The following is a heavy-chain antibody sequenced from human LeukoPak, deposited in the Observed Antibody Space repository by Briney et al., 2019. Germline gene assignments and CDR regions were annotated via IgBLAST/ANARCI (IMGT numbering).Heavy chain of an antibody. CDR1: GFTFGTFA. J-gene: IGHJ4*02. Sequence: GGSLRLSCAASGFTFGTFAFSWVRQAPGKGLEWVSAISGSGGSTYYADSVKGRFTISRDNSKNTLYLQMNSLRAEDTAVYYCAKDLSQWLVSYFDYWGQGTLVTVSS. CDR2: ISGSGGST. V-gene: IGHV3-23*01. CDR3: AKDLSQWLVSYFDY. D-gene: IGHD6-19*01.